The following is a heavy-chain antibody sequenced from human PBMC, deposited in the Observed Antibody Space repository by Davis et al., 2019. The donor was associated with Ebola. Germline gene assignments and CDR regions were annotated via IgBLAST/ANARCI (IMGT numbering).Heavy chain of an antibody. J-gene: IGHJ2*01. D-gene: IGHD6-19*01. V-gene: IGHV4-34*01. CDR2: IYHSGNT. CDR3: ATGAVAGTVWYFDL. Sequence: SETLSLTCAVYGGSFSGFYWSWIRQSPGEGLEWIGDIYHSGNTNYNPSLRSRVTISIDMSRNQFSLKLSSVTAADTAVYYCATGAVAGTVWYFDLWGRGTLVTVSS. CDR1: GGSFSGFY.